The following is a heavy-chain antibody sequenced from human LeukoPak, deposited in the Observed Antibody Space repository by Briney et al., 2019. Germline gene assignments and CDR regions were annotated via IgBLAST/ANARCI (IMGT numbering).Heavy chain of an antibody. Sequence: GASVKVSCKASGYTFTSYGISWVRQAPGQGLEWMGWISAYNGNTNYAQKLQGRVTMTTDTSTSTSYMELRSLRSDDTAVYYCARRFWNVNWFDPWAREPWSPSPQ. V-gene: IGHV1-18*01. CDR1: GYTFTSYG. J-gene: IGHJ5*02. D-gene: IGHD1-1*01. CDR2: ISAYNGNT. CDR3: ARRFWNVNWFDP.